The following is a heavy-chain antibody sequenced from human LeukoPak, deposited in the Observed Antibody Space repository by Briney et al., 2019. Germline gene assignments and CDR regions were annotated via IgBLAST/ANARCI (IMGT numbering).Heavy chain of an antibody. J-gene: IGHJ4*02. CDR3: AREEEELPFDY. D-gene: IGHD5-24*01. CDR1: GFTFSSYS. V-gene: IGHV3-21*01. CDR2: ISSSSSYI. Sequence: PGGSLRLSCAASGFTFSSYSMSLVRQAPGKGLEWVSSISSSSSYIYYADSVKGRFTISRDNAKNSLYLQMNSLRAEDTAVYYCAREEEELPFDYWGQGTLVTVSS.